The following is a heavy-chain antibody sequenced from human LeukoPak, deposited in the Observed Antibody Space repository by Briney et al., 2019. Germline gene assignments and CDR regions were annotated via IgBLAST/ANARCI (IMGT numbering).Heavy chain of an antibody. Sequence: GGSLRLSCAASGFTFRSYGMHWVRQAPGKGLEWVSYISSSGSTIYYADSVKGRFTIARDNAKNSVHLEINSLRADDTAVYYCARSARLMKGVVEVTALDDWGQGTLVTVSS. CDR1: GFTFRSYG. D-gene: IGHD3-3*01. J-gene: IGHJ4*02. V-gene: IGHV3-48*04. CDR2: ISSSGSTI. CDR3: ARSARLMKGVVEVTALDD.